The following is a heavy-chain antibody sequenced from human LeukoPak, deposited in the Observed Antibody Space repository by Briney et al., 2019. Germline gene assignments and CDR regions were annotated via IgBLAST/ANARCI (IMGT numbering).Heavy chain of an antibody. Sequence: GSLRLSCTASGFTFGDYAMSWVRQAPGKGLEWVGFIRSKAYGGTTEYAASVKGRFTISRDDSKSIAYLQMNSLKAEDTAVYYCTRAPGSYYEVEFDPWGQGTLVTVSS. J-gene: IGHJ5*02. CDR1: GFTFGDYA. V-gene: IGHV3-49*04. D-gene: IGHD1-26*01. CDR2: IRSKAYGGTT. CDR3: TRAPGSYYEVEFDP.